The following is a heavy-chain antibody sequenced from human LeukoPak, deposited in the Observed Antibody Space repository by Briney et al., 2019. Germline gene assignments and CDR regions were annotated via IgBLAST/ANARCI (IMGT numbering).Heavy chain of an antibody. CDR3: ARAGGSTVSHSDY. Sequence: PGGSLRLSCAASGFSFSSYSMNWIRQAPGKGLEWVSSISSSTSYIYYADSVKGRFTISKDNAKNSLYLQMNSLRAEDTAVYYCARAGGSTVSHSDYWGQGTLVTVSS. V-gene: IGHV3-21*01. CDR2: ISSSTSYI. J-gene: IGHJ4*02. D-gene: IGHD4-17*01. CDR1: GFSFSSYS.